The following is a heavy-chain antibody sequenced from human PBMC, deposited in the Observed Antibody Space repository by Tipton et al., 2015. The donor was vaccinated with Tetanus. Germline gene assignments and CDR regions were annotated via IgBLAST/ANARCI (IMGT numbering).Heavy chain of an antibody. Sequence: LRLSCTVSGGSVNDGRFYWTWIRQPPGKALEWVAHIYYSGSATYNPSVASQATVSIDMSKNQFSLRLTSATAADTAVYYCARDRITGPTGRYYAMDVWGQGTTVTVSS. CDR1: GGSVNDGRFY. J-gene: IGHJ6*01. V-gene: IGHV4-61*01. D-gene: IGHD1-7*01. CDR2: IYYSGSA. CDR3: ARDRITGPTGRYYAMDV.